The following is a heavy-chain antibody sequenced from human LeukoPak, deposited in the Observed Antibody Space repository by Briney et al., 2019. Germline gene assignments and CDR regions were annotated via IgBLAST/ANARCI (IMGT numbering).Heavy chain of an antibody. J-gene: IGHJ4*02. CDR2: TYYSGST. D-gene: IGHD1-26*01. CDR1: GGSISSYY. Sequence: PETLSLTCTVSGGSISSYYWSWIRQPPGKGLEWIGYTYYSGSTNYNPSLKSRVTISVDTSKNQFSLKLSSVTAADTAVYYCARVGFALQIDYWGQGTLVTVSS. V-gene: IGHV4-59*01. CDR3: ARVGFALQIDY.